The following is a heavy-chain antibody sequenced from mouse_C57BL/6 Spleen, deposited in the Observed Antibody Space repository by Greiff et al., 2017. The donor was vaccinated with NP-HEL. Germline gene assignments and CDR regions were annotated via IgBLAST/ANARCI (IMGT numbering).Heavy chain of an antibody. CDR2: IRLKSDNYAT. Sequence: VQLVESGGGLVQPGGSMKLSCVASGFTFSNYWMNWVRQSPEKGLEWVAQIRLKSDNYATHYAESVKGRFTISRDDSKSSVYLQMNNLRAEDTGIYYCTGEIPRGYFDVWGTGTTVTVSS. D-gene: IGHD5-1-1*01. V-gene: IGHV6-3*01. J-gene: IGHJ1*03. CDR3: TGEIPRGYFDV. CDR1: GFTFSNYW.